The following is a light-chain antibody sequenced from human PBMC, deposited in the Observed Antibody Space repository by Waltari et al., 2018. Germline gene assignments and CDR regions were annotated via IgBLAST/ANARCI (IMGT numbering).Light chain of an antibody. CDR1: QSISKY. Sequence: EIMLTQSPGTLSLSPGERATLSCRASQSISKYLAWYQHKPGQPPRLLIYDASSRATGIPDRFSGSGSGTDFSLTISRLEPEDFVVYYCQKYGSLPATFGQGTKVEIK. CDR2: DAS. CDR3: QKYGSLPAT. V-gene: IGKV3-20*01. J-gene: IGKJ1*01.